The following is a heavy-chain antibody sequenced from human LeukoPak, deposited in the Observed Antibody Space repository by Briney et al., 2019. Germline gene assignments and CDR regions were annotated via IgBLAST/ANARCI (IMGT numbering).Heavy chain of an antibody. J-gene: IGHJ3*02. CDR1: GYTFTSYG. CDR3: ASVVVYSSSSAAFDI. Sequence: ASVKVSCKASGYTFTSYGISWVRQAPGQGLEWMGWISAYNGNTNYAQKLQGRVTMTTDTSTSTAYMELRSLRSDDTAVYYCASVVVYSSSSAAFDIWGQGTMVTVSS. V-gene: IGHV1-18*01. CDR2: ISAYNGNT. D-gene: IGHD6-6*01.